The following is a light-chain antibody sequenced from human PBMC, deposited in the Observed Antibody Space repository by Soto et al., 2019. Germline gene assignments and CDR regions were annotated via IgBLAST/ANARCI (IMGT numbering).Light chain of an antibody. J-gene: IGKJ1*01. CDR2: AAS. CDR3: HQYGSSAWT. Sequence: EIVLTQSPGTLSLNPGERATLSCLASQSISSGYVAWYQQKPGQAPSLLIYAASSRAAGIADRFRGSGSGRDFTLTINRLEPEDFAVYYCHQYGSSAWTFGQGTKVDIK. CDR1: QSISSGY. V-gene: IGKV3-20*01.